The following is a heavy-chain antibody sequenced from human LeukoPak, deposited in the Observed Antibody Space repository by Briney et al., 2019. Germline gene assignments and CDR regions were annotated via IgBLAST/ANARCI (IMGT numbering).Heavy chain of an antibody. CDR2: IYYSGST. J-gene: IGHJ3*02. CDR3: ARRISSLRYFDWFVSEGAFDI. D-gene: IGHD3-9*01. CDR1: GGSVSSSSYY. V-gene: IGHV4-39*07. Sequence: ASETLSLTCTVSGGSVSSSSYYWGWIRQPPGKGLEWIGSIYYSGSTYYNPSLKSRVTISVDTSKNQFSLKLSSVTAADTAVYYCARRISSLRYFDWFVSEGAFDIWGQGTMVTVSS.